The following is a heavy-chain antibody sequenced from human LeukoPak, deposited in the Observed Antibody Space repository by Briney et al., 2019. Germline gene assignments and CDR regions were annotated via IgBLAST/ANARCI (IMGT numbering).Heavy chain of an antibody. V-gene: IGHV1-2*02. CDR1: GYTLSGYY. D-gene: IGHD3-10*01. CDR2: INPNSGGT. Sequence: ASVKVSCKASGYTLSGYYIHWVRQAPGQGLEWMGWINPNSGGTNCAQKFQGRVTMTRATSISTAYMELSRLRSDDTAVYYCATVGFRDNFDYWGQGTLVTVSS. CDR3: ATVGFRDNFDY. J-gene: IGHJ4*02.